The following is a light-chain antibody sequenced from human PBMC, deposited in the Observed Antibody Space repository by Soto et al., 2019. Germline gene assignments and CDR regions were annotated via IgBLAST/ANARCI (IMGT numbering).Light chain of an antibody. J-gene: IGKJ1*01. V-gene: IGKV3-20*01. CDR2: GAS. CDR3: QQDGSSPWT. Sequence: EIVLTQSPGTLSLSPGERATFSCRASQSVSSSYIAWYQQKRGQAPRRLIYGASIRATGIPDRFSGSGSGTDFTLTISRLEPEDFAMYFCQQDGSSPWTFGQGTKVDIK. CDR1: QSVSSSY.